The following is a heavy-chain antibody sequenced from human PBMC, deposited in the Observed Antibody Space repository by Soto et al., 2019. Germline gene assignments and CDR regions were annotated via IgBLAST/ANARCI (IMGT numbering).Heavy chain of an antibody. V-gene: IGHV3-23*01. Sequence: GGSLRLSCAASGFTFSSYAMSWVRQAPGKGLEWVSAISGSGGSTYYADSVKGRFTISRDNSKNTLYLQMNSLRAEDTAVYYCAKDALGGVVVAAQILWGLGDYWGQGTLVTVSS. J-gene: IGHJ4*02. CDR2: ISGSGGST. CDR3: AKDALGGVVVAAQILWGLGDY. D-gene: IGHD2-15*01. CDR1: GFTFSSYA.